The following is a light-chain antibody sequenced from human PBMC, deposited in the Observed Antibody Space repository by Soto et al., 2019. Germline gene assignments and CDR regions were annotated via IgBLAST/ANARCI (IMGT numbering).Light chain of an antibody. CDR3: QQLSSYPFT. J-gene: IGKJ5*01. CDR2: AAS. V-gene: IGKV1-9*01. Sequence: IPLTPTPSPPAASVGDKGTTTCRASQGIANYLAWYQQKPGTAPKLLIYAASTLHSGVPSRFSGSGSGPDFTLAISSLQPEDFATYYCQQLSSYPFTFGQGTRLEIK. CDR1: QGIANY.